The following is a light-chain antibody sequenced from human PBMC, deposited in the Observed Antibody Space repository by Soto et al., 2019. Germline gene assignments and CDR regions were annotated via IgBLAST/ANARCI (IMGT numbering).Light chain of an antibody. CDR3: SSYTSSSTVV. Sequence: QPVLTQSASVSGSPGQSVTISCSGSSSDVGAYNYVSWYQRHPGKAPKLMIYDVTNRPSGVSNRFSGSKSGNTASLTISGLQAEDEADYFCSSYTSSSTVVFGGGTKLTVL. V-gene: IGLV2-14*01. J-gene: IGLJ3*02. CDR1: SSDVGAYNY. CDR2: DVT.